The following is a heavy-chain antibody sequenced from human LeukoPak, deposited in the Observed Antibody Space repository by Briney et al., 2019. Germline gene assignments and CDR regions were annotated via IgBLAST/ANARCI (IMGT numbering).Heavy chain of an antibody. CDR1: GYTFTSYG. CDR3: ARAPSGGGHIVVVTAIDN. V-gene: IGHV1-18*01. Sequence: ASVKVSCKTSGYTFTSYGITWVRQAPGQGLEWMGWISGYNGNTNYAQKVQGRVTMTTDTSTSTAYMELRSLRSDDTAMYYCARAPSGGGHIVVVTAIDNWGQGTLVTVSS. J-gene: IGHJ4*02. D-gene: IGHD2-21*02. CDR2: ISGYNGNT.